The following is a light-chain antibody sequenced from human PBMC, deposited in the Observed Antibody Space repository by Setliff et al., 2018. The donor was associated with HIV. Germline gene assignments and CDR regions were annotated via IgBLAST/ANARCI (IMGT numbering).Light chain of an antibody. J-gene: IGLJ1*01. V-gene: IGLV2-23*02. CDR2: DVK. CDR3: CSYAGSGPV. CDR1: SSDVGGYNY. Sequence: QSALTQPASVSGSPGQSITLSCTGTSSDVGGYNYVSWYQQHPDKAPKLMIYDVKNRPSGVSDRFSASKSGNTASLTISGLQAEDEADYYCCSYAGSGPVFGAGTKVTVL.